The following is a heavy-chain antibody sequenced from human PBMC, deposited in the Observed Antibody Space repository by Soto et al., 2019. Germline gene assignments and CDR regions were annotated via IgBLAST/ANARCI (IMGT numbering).Heavy chain of an antibody. Sequence: SETLSLTCTVSGGCIYISTYYWGCIRQPPGKGLEWIGNIYYSGSTSYNPSLKSRVTISLDTSKNQYSLRLTSVTAADTAVYYCARQIYSYDFSGLDPWGQGTLVTVSS. J-gene: IGHJ5*02. CDR1: GGCIYISTYY. CDR2: IYYSGST. V-gene: IGHV4-39*01. D-gene: IGHD5-18*01. CDR3: ARQIYSYDFSGLDP.